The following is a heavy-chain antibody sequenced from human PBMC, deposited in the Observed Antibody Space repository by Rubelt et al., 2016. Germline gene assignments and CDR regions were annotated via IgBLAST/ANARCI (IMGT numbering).Heavy chain of an antibody. CDR2: IIPILGIA. CDR1: GYTLTELS. Sequence: QVQLVQSGAEVKKPGASVKVSCKVSGYTLTELSMHWVRQAPGKGLEWMGRIIPILGIANYAQKFQGRVTSTADKSTSTAYMELSSLRSEDTAVYYCARGRVLDLPDYWGQGTLVTVSS. D-gene: IGHD3-10*01. V-gene: IGHV1-69*04. CDR3: ARGRVLDLPDY. J-gene: IGHJ4*02.